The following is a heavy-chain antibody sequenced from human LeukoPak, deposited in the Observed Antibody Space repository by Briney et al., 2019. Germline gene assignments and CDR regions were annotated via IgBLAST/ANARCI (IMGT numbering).Heavy chain of an antibody. CDR1: GFTFSSYA. Sequence: GGSLRLSCTASGFTFSSYAMSWVRQAPGKGLEWVSLISSTGSTTYYADSVKGRFTISRDNSENTLYLQMKSLRAEDTAVYYCSTSRPLQSFDCWGQGTLVTVSS. CDR2: ISSTGSTT. V-gene: IGHV3-23*01. D-gene: IGHD4-11*01. J-gene: IGHJ4*02. CDR3: STSRPLQSFDC.